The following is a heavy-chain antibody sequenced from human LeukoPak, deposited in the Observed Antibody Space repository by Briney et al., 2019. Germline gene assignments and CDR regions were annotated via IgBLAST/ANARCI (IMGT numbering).Heavy chain of an antibody. D-gene: IGHD2-2*01. CDR1: GGSISSYY. Sequence: PSETLSLTCTVSGGSISSYYWSWIRQPPGKGREWIGYIYYSGSTNYNPSLKSRVTISVDTSKNQFSLKLSSVTAADTAVYYCARTYCSSTSCYGGSSWFDPWGQGTLVTVSS. V-gene: IGHV4-59*01. CDR2: IYYSGST. CDR3: ARTYCSSTSCYGGSSWFDP. J-gene: IGHJ5*02.